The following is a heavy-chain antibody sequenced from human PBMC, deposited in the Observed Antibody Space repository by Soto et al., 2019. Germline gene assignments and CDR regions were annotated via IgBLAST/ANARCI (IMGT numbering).Heavy chain of an antibody. CDR1: GFSLSTRGVG. D-gene: IGHD5-18*01. J-gene: IGHJ4*02. Sequence: QITLKESGPTLVKPTQTLTLTCTFSGFSLSTRGVGVGWIRQPPGKALEWLALLYWDDDEGYSPSLKSRLTITTDTSKNQGVLTVTNMDPVDTATYYCAHRPSGYRYYFDYWGQGTLVTVSS. CDR3: AHRPSGYRYYFDY. CDR2: LYWDDDE. V-gene: IGHV2-5*02.